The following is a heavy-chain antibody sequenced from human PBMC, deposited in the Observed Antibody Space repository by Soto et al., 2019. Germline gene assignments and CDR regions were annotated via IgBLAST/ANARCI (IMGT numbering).Heavy chain of an antibody. V-gene: IGHV3-23*01. CDR3: AKVPKFSNRYGSGSYNQYYFDC. CDR1: GFALGSYA. Sequence: GYLRVSLAACGFALGSYAMASVRQAPGNGLASVSAISGSGGSTYYADSVKGRFTISRDNSKNTLYLQMNRLRAEETEVYYCAKVPKFSNRYGSGSYNQYYFDCRGQGTLVTGSS. CDR2: ISGSGGST. D-gene: IGHD3-10*01. J-gene: IGHJ4*02.